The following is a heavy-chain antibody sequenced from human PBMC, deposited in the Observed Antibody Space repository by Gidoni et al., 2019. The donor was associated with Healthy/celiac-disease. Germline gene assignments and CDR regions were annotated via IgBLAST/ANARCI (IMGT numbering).Heavy chain of an antibody. CDR2: ISYDGSNK. V-gene: IGHV3-30-3*01. J-gene: IGHJ4*02. CDR1: GFTFSSYA. CDR3: ARDFDY. Sequence: QVQLVESGGGLVQPGRSLTLSCAASGFTFSSYAMHWVRQAPGKGLEWVAVISYDGSNKYYADSVKGRFTISRDNSKNTLYLQMNSLRAEDTAVYYCARDFDYWGQGTLVTVSS.